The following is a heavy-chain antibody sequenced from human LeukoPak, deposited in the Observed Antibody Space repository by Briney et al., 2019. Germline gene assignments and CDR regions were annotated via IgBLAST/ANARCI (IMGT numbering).Heavy chain of an antibody. D-gene: IGHD3-10*01. Sequence: SVEVSCKASGGTFSSYAISWVRQAPGQGLEWMGRIIPIFGTANYAQKFQGRVTITTDESKSTAYMEVSSLRSEDTAVYYCARSLGSYYFDYWGQGTLVTVSS. V-gene: IGHV1-69*05. CDR1: GGTFSSYA. CDR3: ARSLGSYYFDY. CDR2: IIPIFGTA. J-gene: IGHJ4*02.